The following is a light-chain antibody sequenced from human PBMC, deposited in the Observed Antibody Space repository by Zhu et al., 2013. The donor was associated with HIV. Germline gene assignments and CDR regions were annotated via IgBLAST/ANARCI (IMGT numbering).Light chain of an antibody. V-gene: IGKV3-20*01. CDR3: QQYEGSPYS. Sequence: EIILTQSPGTLSLSPGERVSLSCRASEAVSSRYFAWYLQKPGLSPRLLIYGTSKRAPGIPDRFSGSGSGTDFTLTITRLEPEDFAVYYCQQYEGSPYSFGQGTKLDMK. CDR1: EAVSSRY. J-gene: IGKJ2*03. CDR2: GTS.